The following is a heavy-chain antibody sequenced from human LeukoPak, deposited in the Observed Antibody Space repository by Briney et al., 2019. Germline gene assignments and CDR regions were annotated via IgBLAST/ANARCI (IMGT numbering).Heavy chain of an antibody. CDR1: GGSISSGGYY. CDR2: IYHSGST. J-gene: IGHJ3*02. D-gene: IGHD2-21*02. Sequence: PSQTLSLTCTVSGGSISSGGYYWSWIRQPPGKGLEWIGYIYHSGSTYYNPSLKSRVTISVDTSKNQFSLKLSSVTAADTAVYYCARGVVVTAFDIWGQGTMVTVSS. V-gene: IGHV4-30-2*05. CDR3: ARGVVVTAFDI.